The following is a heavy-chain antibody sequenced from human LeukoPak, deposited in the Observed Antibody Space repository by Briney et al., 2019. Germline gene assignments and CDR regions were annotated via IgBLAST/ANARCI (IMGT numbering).Heavy chain of an antibody. CDR2: FNSDGSST. Sequence: HSGGSLRLSCVASGFTFSSYWMHWVRQAPGKGLVWVSRFNSDGSSTRYADSVKGRFTISRDNAKNTLYLQMNSLRAEDTAVYYCARGSSRGWDDAFDIWGQGTMVTVSS. D-gene: IGHD6-19*01. CDR1: GFTFSSYW. CDR3: ARGSSRGWDDAFDI. J-gene: IGHJ3*02. V-gene: IGHV3-74*01.